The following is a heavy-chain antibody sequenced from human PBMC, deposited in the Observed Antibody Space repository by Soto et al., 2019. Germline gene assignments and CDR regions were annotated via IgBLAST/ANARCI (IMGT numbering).Heavy chain of an antibody. CDR1: GFTFSSYA. CDR2: ISGSGGST. V-gene: IGHV3-23*01. CDR3: ANDEPGIEAAGTKDFDY. D-gene: IGHD6-13*01. Sequence: EVQLLESGGGLVQPGGSLRLSCAASGFTFSSYAMSWVRQAPGKGLEWVSAISGSGGSTYYADSVKGRFTISRDNSKNTMYLQMNSVRAEDTAVYYCANDEPGIEAAGTKDFDYWGQGTLVTVSS. J-gene: IGHJ4*02.